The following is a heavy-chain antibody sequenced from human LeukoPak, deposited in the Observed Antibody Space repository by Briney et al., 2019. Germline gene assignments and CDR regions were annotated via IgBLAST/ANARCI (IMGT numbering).Heavy chain of an antibody. J-gene: IGHJ4*02. V-gene: IGHV3-7*02. CDR1: GFTFSKYW. CDR2: IKHDGSEK. Sequence: PGGSLRLSCAASGFTFSKYWMTWVRQAAGKGPEWVSSIKHDGSEKYCVDSVKGRFTISRDNAKNSLYLQMNSLRDDDTGVYYCAFQDGGIVYWGQGTLVTVSS. D-gene: IGHD4-23*01. CDR3: AFQDGGIVY.